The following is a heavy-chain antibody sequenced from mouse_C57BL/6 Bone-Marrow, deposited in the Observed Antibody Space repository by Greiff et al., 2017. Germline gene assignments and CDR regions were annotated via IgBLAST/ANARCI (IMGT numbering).Heavy chain of an antibody. Sequence: QVQLKESGAELVRPGASVTLSCKASGYTFTDYEMHWVKQTPVHGLEWIGAIDPETGGTAYNQKFKGKAILTADKSSSTAYMELRSLTSEDSAVYYCTYGSSPSWYFDVWGTGTTVTVSS. V-gene: IGHV1-15*01. CDR2: IDPETGGT. CDR3: TYGSSPSWYFDV. D-gene: IGHD1-1*01. J-gene: IGHJ1*03. CDR1: GYTFTDYE.